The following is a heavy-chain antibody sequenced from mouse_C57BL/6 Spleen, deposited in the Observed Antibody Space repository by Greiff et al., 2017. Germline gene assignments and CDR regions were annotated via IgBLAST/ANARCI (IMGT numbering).Heavy chain of an antibody. J-gene: IGHJ2*01. D-gene: IGHD1-1*01. V-gene: IGHV14-2*01. CDR3: ARYYGTSFDY. CDR2: IDPEDGEP. Sequence: VQLQQSGAELVKPGASVKLSCTASGFNIKDYYMHWVKQRTEQGLEWIGRIDPEDGEPKYAPKFPGKATITVATSSNTAYLQLSSLTSEDTAVYYCARYYGTSFDYWGQGTTRTVSS. CDR1: GFNIKDYY.